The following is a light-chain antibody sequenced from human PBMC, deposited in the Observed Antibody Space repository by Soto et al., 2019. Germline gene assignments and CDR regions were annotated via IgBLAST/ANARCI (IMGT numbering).Light chain of an antibody. V-gene: IGLV2-11*01. CDR3: CSYAGSYIYS. CDR2: DVT. J-gene: IGLJ1*01. CDR1: SSDVGRYNY. Sequence: QSALTQPRSVSGSPGQSVTISCTGTSSDVGRYNYVSWYHLHPGKGPRLIMYDVTKRPSGVPDRLSGSKSGNTASLTISGLQAEDEGDYYCCSYAGSYIYSFGTGTKVTVL.